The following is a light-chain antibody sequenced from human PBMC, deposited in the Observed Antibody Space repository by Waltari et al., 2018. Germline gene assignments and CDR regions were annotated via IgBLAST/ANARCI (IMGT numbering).Light chain of an antibody. CDR3: QQSYSSPPT. Sequence: DIQMTQSPSSLSASVGDRVTITCRARKSISTYLNWYQQKVGKAPTLLIFAAATLQVGVPSRFSGSGSGTEFTLTISNLQPEDFATYFCQQSYSSPPTFGQGTKLEI. CDR2: AAA. CDR1: KSISTY. V-gene: IGKV1-39*01. J-gene: IGKJ2*01.